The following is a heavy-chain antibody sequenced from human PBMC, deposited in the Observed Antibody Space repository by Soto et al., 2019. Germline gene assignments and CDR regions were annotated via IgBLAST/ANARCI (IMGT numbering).Heavy chain of an antibody. CDR2: ISGSGGST. CDR1: GFTFSSYA. J-gene: IGHJ4*02. CDR3: AKDVPVVYYDDSSGYPNSYYFDY. Sequence: GGSLRLSCAASGFTFSSYAMSWVRQAPGKGLEWVSAISGSGGSTYYADSVKGRFTISRDNSKNTLYLQMNSLRADDTAVYYCAKDVPVVYYDDSSGYPNSYYFDYWGQGTLVTVSS. V-gene: IGHV3-23*01. D-gene: IGHD3-22*01.